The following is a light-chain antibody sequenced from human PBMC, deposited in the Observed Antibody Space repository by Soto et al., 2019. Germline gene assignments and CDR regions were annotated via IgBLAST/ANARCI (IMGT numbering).Light chain of an antibody. Sequence: DIQMTQSPSSVSASVGDRVTITCRASQSISNRLAWYQQKPGKAPKLLIYAASSLQSGVPSRFSGSGSGTDFTLTISSLQTEEFPTYYSQQANSFPYTFGKGTKLEIK. CDR2: AAS. CDR1: QSISNR. V-gene: IGKV1-12*01. CDR3: QQANSFPYT. J-gene: IGKJ2*01.